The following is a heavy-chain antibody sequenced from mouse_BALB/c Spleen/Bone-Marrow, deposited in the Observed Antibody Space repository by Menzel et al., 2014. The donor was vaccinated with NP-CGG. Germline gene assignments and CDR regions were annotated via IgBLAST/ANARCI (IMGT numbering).Heavy chain of an antibody. CDR1: GYTSTSYW. D-gene: IGHD2-5*01. J-gene: IGHJ4*01. CDR2: IYPGDGDT. CDR3: ASPYSNYDAMDY. V-gene: IGHV1-87*01. Sequence: VQLQQSGAELARPGASVKLSCKASGYTSTSYWMQWVKQRPGQGLEWIGAIYPGDGDTRYTQKFRGKATLTADKSSNTAYMQLSSLTSEDSAVYFCASPYSNYDAMDYWGQGTSVTVSS.